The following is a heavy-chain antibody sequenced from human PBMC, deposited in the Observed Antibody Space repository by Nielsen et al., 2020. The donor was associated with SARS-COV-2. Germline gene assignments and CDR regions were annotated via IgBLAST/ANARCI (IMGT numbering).Heavy chain of an antibody. D-gene: IGHD4-17*01. CDR1: GDSVSSSSAA. CDR3: ARARGAYGDYYYYYYTDV. J-gene: IGHJ6*03. CDR2: TYYRSKWYN. Sequence: TLSLTCAISGDSVSSSSAAWNWIRQSPSRGLEWLGRTYYRSKWYNDYAVSVKSRITISPDTSKNQFSLHLNSVTPEDTAVYYCARARGAYGDYYYYYYTDVWGKGTTVTVSS. V-gene: IGHV6-1*01.